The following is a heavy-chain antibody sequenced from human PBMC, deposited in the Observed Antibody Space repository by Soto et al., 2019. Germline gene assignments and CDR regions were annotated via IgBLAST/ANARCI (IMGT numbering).Heavy chain of an antibody. Sequence: AGGSLRLSCAGSGFTTRTYAMSWVRQAPGEGLEWVSAISDDGGGHTDYAESVKGRFTISRDNSKNTLFLEMNSLRAEDTAVYYCAKADCSSIYCYVLDSWGQGTVVTVSS. CDR1: GFTTRTYA. J-gene: IGHJ4*02. V-gene: IGHV3-23*01. D-gene: IGHD2-2*01. CDR2: ISDDGGGHT. CDR3: AKADCSSIYCYVLDS.